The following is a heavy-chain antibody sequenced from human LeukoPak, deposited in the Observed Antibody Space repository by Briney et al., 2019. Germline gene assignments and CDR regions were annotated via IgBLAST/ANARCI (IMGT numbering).Heavy chain of an antibody. CDR3: ARSSSSSWYTFDY. V-gene: IGHV3-33*01. D-gene: IGHD6-13*01. CDR2: IWYDGSNK. CDR1: GFTFSSYD. Sequence: GGSLRLSCAAFGFTFSSYDMHWGRQAPGKGLAWVAVIWYDGSNKYYADSVKGRFTISRDNSKNTLYLQMNSLRAEDTAVYYCARSSSSSWYTFDYWGQGTLVTVSS. J-gene: IGHJ4*02.